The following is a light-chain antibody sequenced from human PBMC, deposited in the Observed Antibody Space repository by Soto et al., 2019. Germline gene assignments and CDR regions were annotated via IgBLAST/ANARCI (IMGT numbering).Light chain of an antibody. CDR2: AAS. CDR3: QQLNTYPLT. J-gene: IGKJ4*01. Sequence: DIQLTQSPSFLSASVGHRVTITCRASQGISSYLAWYQQKPGKVPNLLIYAASTLQSGVPSRFSGSESGTEFTLTISSLQPEDFATYYCQQLNTYPLTSGGGTKVYIK. V-gene: IGKV1-9*01. CDR1: QGISSY.